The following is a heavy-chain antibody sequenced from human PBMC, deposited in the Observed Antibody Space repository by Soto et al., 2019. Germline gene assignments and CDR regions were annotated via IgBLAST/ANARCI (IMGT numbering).Heavy chain of an antibody. CDR3: ARGEQGITIFGVVSNWFDP. D-gene: IGHD3-3*01. J-gene: IGHJ5*02. V-gene: IGHV4-4*02. CDR1: GGSISSSNW. Sequence: SETLSLTCAVSGGSISSSNWWSWVRQPPGKGLEWIGEIYHSGSTNYNPSLKSRVTISVDKSKNQFSLKLSSVTAADTAVYYCARGEQGITIFGVVSNWFDPWGQGTLVTVS. CDR2: IYHSGST.